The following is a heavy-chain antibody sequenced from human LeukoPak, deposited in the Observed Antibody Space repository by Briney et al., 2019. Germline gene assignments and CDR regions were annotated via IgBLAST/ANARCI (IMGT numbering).Heavy chain of an antibody. V-gene: IGHV4-59*08. CDR2: IYYSGTT. J-gene: IGHJ6*02. CDR3: ARHGAGGYHFYYYGMDV. D-gene: IGHD6-25*01. CDR1: GGSISSYY. Sequence: SETLSLTCTVSGGSISSYYWSWIRQPPGKGLEWIGYIYYSGTTNYNPSLKSRATISLDTSKNQFSLKLSFVTAADTAVYYCARHGAGGYHFYYYGMDVWGQGTTVTVSS.